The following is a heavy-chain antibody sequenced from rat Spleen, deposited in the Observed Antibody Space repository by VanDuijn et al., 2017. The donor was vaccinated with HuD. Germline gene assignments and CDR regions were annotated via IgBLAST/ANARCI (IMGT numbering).Heavy chain of an antibody. V-gene: IGHV5S13*01. J-gene: IGHJ2*01. D-gene: IGHD1-8*01. CDR3: TRSLTTVAVY. Sequence: EVQLVESGGGLVQPGRSLKLSCAASGFTFSDFFMAWVRQAPTKGLEWIASISTGGSNTYYRDSVKGRFTISRDNAKNTQYLQMNSLRSEDTATYYCTRSLTTVAVYWGQGVMVTVSS. CDR2: ISTGGSNT. CDR1: GFTFSDFF.